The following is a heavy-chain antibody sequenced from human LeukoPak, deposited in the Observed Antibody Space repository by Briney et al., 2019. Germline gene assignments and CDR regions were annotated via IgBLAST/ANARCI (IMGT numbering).Heavy chain of an antibody. CDR2: ISAYNGNT. J-gene: IGHJ3*02. Sequence: ASVKVSCKASGYTFISNGISWVRQAPGQGLEWMGWISAYNGNTNYAQKLQGRVTMTTDTSTSTAYMELRSLRSDDTAVYYCASHSLANAFDIWGQGTMVTVSS. D-gene: IGHD1-26*01. CDR3: ASHSLANAFDI. V-gene: IGHV1-18*01. CDR1: GYTFISNG.